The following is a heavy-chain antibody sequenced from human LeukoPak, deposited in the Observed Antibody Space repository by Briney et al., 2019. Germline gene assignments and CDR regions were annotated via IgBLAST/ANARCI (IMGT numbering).Heavy chain of an antibody. CDR2: VTPKNGDT. CDR3: AREIVHSGGDC. Sequence: ASVKVSCKASGYTFTDYSIHWVRPAPGQGLEWMGLVTPKNGDTSYTPKLQGRVTMNRDTSIRTAHMELSRLTSDDTAIYYCAREIVHSGGDCWGQGTLVIVSS. D-gene: IGHD1-26*01. CDR1: GYTFTDYS. V-gene: IGHV1-2*02. J-gene: IGHJ4*02.